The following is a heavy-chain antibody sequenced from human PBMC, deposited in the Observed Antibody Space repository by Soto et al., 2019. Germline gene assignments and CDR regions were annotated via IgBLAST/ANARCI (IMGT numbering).Heavy chain of an antibody. CDR3: ARDHGGNTNYYYYGMDV. V-gene: IGHV1-69*01. CDR1: GGTFSSYA. J-gene: IGHJ6*02. D-gene: IGHD2-15*01. CDR2: IIPIFGTA. Sequence: QVQLVQSGAEVKKPGSSVKVSCKASGGTFSSYAISWVRQAPGQGLEWMGGIIPIFGTANYAQKFQGRVTITADESTSTAYMELSRMRSEDKAVYYCARDHGGNTNYYYYGMDVWGQGTTVTVSS.